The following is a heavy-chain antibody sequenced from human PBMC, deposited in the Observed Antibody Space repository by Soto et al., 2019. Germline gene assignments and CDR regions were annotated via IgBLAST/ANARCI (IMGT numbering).Heavy chain of an antibody. CDR1: GFTFSGLW. Sequence: GGSLRLSCAASGFTFSGLWMAWVRQPPGKGLEWVANIKQEGGESYADSVRGRFTVSRGNAQNSLYLQMNSLRVEDTAMYYCARGGDSYIDNWGQGALVTVSS. CDR2: IKQEGGE. V-gene: IGHV3-7*03. D-gene: IGHD4-17*01. J-gene: IGHJ4*02. CDR3: ARGGDSYIDN.